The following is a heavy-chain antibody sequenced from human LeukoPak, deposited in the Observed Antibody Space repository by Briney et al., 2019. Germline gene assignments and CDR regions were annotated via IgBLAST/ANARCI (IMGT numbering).Heavy chain of an antibody. D-gene: IGHD6-13*01. CDR2: ICWDGGST. Sequence: PGGPLRHSRAASVFTFDCCGMHWVRQAPGKGLEWVSLICWDGGSTYYAHSVKGRFTISRDNSKNSLYLQMNSLRTEDTALYYCAKDMYPKFIAAAGTLDYWGQGTLVTVSS. J-gene: IGHJ4*02. V-gene: IGHV3-43*01. CDR1: VFTFDCCG. CDR3: AKDMYPKFIAAAGTLDY.